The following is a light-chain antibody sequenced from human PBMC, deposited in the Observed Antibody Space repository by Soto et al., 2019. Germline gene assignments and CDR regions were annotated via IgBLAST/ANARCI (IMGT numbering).Light chain of an antibody. CDR3: QQYIRFPLT. Sequence: EIVLTQSPGTLSLSPGERATLSCRAGQTLSSTFLAWYQQKPAQAPRLLIYGASSRATGVPDRFSGSGSGTDFTLTISGLQPEDFATYYCQQYIRFPLTFGGGTKVEIK. V-gene: IGKV3-20*01. CDR1: QTLSSTF. J-gene: IGKJ4*01. CDR2: GAS.